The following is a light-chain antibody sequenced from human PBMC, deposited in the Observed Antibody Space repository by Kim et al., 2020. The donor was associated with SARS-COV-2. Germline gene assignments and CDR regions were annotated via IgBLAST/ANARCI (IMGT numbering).Light chain of an antibody. CDR2: EVT. J-gene: IGLJ3*02. CDR1: SSDVDDYNY. V-gene: IGLV2-14*01. Sequence: QSALTQPASVPGSPGQSITISCTGTSSDVDDYNYVSWYQQHPGKAPKLMIYEVTKRPSGVSYRFSGSKSGNTASLTISGLQAEDEADYYCSSYTSSSGLMVFGGGTQLTVL. CDR3: SSYTSSSGLMV.